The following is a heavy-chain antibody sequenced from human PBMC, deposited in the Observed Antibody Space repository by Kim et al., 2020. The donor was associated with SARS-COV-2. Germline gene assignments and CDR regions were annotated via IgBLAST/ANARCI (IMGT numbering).Heavy chain of an antibody. Sequence: DGREKYYVDSVKGRFTISRDNAKNSLYLQMNSLRAEDTAVYYCATFKKAYWGLGTLVTVSS. J-gene: IGHJ4*02. CDR2: DGREK. CDR3: ATFKKAY. V-gene: IGHV3-7*03.